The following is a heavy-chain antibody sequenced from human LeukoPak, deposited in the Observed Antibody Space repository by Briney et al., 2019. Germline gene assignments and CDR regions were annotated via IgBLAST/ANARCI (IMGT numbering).Heavy chain of an antibody. CDR2: IYPGDSGP. Sequence: GESLKISCKVSGYSFTSYCIGWVRQMPGKGLEWMGIIYPGDSGPTYSPSFQGQVPISVDKSTHPAYLQWSSLQASDTAMYYCGMSGDRVPLHDAVFDVWGQGTMVTVST. V-gene: IGHV5-51*01. D-gene: IGHD1-26*01. J-gene: IGHJ3*01. CDR3: GMSGDRVPLHDAVFDV. CDR1: GYSFTSYC.